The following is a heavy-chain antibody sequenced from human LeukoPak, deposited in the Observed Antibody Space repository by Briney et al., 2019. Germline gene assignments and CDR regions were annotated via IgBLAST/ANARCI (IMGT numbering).Heavy chain of an antibody. CDR3: ARDRYYYDSSGYYYGPWFDP. J-gene: IGHJ5*02. D-gene: IGHD3-22*01. V-gene: IGHV4-39*07. CDR1: GGSISSSSYY. CDR2: IYYSGST. Sequence: NSSETLSLTCTVSGGSISSSSYYWGWIRQPPGKGLEWIGSIYYSGSTYYNPSLKSRVTISVDTSKNQFSLKLSSVTAADTAVYYCARDRYYYDSSGYYYGPWFDPWGQGTLVTVSS.